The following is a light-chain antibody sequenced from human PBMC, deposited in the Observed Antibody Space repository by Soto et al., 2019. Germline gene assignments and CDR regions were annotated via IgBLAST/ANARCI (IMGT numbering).Light chain of an antibody. V-gene: IGKV3-20*01. CDR2: GAS. J-gene: IGKJ4*01. CDR3: QQYGTSLLT. Sequence: EIVLTQSPGTLSLSPGERATLSCRASQSISSSYVAWYQQKPGQAPRLLIYGASSRATGIPERFSGSGSGTDFTLTISRLEPDDFAVYYCQQYGTSLLTFGGGTKVEIK. CDR1: QSISSSY.